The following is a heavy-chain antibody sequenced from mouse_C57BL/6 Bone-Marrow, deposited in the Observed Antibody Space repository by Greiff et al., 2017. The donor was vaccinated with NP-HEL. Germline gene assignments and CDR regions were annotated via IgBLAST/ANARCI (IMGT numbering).Heavy chain of an antibody. Sequence: QVQLKQPGAELVKPGASVKMSCKASGYTFPSYWITWVKQRPGQGLEWIGDIYPGSGSTNYNEKFKSKATLTVDTSSSTAYMQLSSLTSEDSAVYYCARGGCWYFDVWGTGTTVTVSS. CDR2: IYPGSGST. CDR3: ARGGCWYFDV. CDR1: GYTFPSYW. J-gene: IGHJ1*03. V-gene: IGHV1-55*01.